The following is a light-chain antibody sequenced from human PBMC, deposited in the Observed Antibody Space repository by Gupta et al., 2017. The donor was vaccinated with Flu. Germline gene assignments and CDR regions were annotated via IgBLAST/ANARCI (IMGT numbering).Light chain of an antibody. Sequence: EIVLTQSPATLSLSPGERTTLSCRASQTFPNFLAWYQHKPGQAPRLLIYDTSKRATGITGRFSGNGSGTDFCLTINSLAPEDSAGYDRQLSYAFGGGTTVEIK. CDR1: QTFPNF. V-gene: IGKV3-11*01. J-gene: IGKJ4*01. CDR3: QLSYA. CDR2: DTS.